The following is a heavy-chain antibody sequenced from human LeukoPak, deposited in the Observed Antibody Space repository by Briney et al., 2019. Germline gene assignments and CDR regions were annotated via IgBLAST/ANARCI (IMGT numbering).Heavy chain of an antibody. CDR2: IYYSGST. CDR3: ARHLYYDILTGYYNDAFDI. Sequence: AETLTLTCTVSGCSISGYYWSWIRQPPGKGLEWIGYIYYSGSTNYNPFLKSRVTISVDTSKNQSSLKLSSVTAADTAVYYCARHLYYDILTGYYNDAFDIWGQGTMVTVSS. D-gene: IGHD3-9*01. V-gene: IGHV4-59*08. CDR1: GCSISGYY. J-gene: IGHJ3*02.